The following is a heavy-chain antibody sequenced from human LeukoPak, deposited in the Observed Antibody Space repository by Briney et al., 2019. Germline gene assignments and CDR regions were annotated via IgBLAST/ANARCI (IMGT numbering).Heavy chain of an antibody. CDR2: MSPNSGNT. CDR1: GYTFTNYD. V-gene: IGHV1-8*01. J-gene: IGHJ4*02. D-gene: IGHD3-10*01. Sequence: EASVKVSCKASGYTFTNYDINWVRQATGQGLEWMGWMSPNSGNTGYAQNFQGRVTMTRDTSISTAYMELSSLTSEDTAVYYCARGTMVRGVIYNWGQGTLVTVSS. CDR3: ARGTMVRGVIYN.